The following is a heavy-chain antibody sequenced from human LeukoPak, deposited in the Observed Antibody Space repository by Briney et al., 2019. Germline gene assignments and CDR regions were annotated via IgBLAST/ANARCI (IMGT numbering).Heavy chain of an antibody. V-gene: IGHV4-61*02. CDR3: ARCRTYYYMDV. J-gene: IGHJ6*03. CDR1: GDSVTNATNY. Sequence: PSETLSLTCTVSGDSVTNATNYWSWIRQPAGKGLEWIGRLYTSGSTNYNLSLKSRVTISVDTSKNQFSLKLSSVTAADTAVYYCARCRTYYYMDVWGKGTTVTISS. CDR2: LYTSGST.